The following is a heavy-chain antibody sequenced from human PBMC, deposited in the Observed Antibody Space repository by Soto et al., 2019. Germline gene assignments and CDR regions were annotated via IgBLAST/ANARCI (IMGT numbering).Heavy chain of an antibody. CDR1: GYSFMTYS. J-gene: IGHJ5*02. Sequence: QVQLVQSGAEVKKPGASVKVSCEASGYSFMTYSIHWMRQAPGQRLEWMGSINAGSGDTKFSPHFQGRVTITRDPAATTAYMELRSLISEDTAVYYCARNRLLWYADFDPWGQGTLVTVSS. CDR2: INAGSGDT. V-gene: IGHV1-3*01. CDR3: ARNRLLWYADFDP. D-gene: IGHD3-10*01.